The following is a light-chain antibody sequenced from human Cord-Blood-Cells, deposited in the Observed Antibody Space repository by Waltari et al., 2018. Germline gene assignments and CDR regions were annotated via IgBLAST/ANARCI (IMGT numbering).Light chain of an antibody. V-gene: IGKV1-39*01. Sequence: DIQMTQSPSSLSASVGARVTITCRASQSISSYLNWYQQKPGKAPKLLIYAASSLQSGVPSRFSGSGSGTDFTLIISSLQPEDFATYYCQQSYSTPDTFGQGTKLEIK. CDR2: AAS. CDR3: QQSYSTPDT. J-gene: IGKJ2*01. CDR1: QSISSY.